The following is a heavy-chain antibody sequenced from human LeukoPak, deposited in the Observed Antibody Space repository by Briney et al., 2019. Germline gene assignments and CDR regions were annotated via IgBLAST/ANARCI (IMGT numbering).Heavy chain of an antibody. CDR2: IGGSGGST. CDR3: AKDGTVTTGHFDY. V-gene: IGHV3-23*01. Sequence: GGSLRLSCAASGFTFSSYAMSWVRQAPGKGLEWVSAIGGSGGSTYYADSVKGRFTISRDNSKNTLYPQMNSLRAEDTAVYYCAKDGTVTTGHFDYWGQGTLVTVSS. CDR1: GFTFSSYA. J-gene: IGHJ4*02. D-gene: IGHD4-17*01.